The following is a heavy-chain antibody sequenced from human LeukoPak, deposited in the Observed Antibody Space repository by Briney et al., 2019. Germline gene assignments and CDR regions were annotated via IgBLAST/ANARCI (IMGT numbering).Heavy chain of an antibody. CDR1: GFTFSSYA. D-gene: IGHD3-3*01. CDR2: ISGSGGST. Sequence: GGSLRLSCAASGFTFSSYAMSWVRQAPGKGLEWVSAISGSGGSTYYADSVKGRFTISRDNSKNTLYLQMNSLRADDTAVYYCAKAYDYDFWSGILDYWGQGTLVTVSS. J-gene: IGHJ4*02. V-gene: IGHV3-23*01. CDR3: AKAYDYDFWSGILDY.